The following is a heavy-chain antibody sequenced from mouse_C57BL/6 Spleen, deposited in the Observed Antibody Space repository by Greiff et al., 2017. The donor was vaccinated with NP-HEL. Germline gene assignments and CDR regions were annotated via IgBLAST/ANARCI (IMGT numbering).Heavy chain of an antibody. J-gene: IGHJ2*01. CDR3: ARDRGGYGSSYDYFDY. Sequence: EVHLVESEGGLVQPGSSMKLSCTASGFTFSDYYMAWVRQVPEKGLEWVANINYDGSSTYYLDSLKSRFIISRDNAKNILYLQMSSLKSEDTATYYCARDRGGYGSSYDYFDYWGQGTTLTVSS. D-gene: IGHD1-1*01. V-gene: IGHV5-16*01. CDR1: GFTFSDYY. CDR2: INYDGSST.